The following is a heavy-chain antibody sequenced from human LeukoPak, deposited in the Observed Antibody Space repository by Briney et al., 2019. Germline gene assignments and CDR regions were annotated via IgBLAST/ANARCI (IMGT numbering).Heavy chain of an antibody. V-gene: IGHV1-18*01. CDR3: ARDQYCSSTSCHPWYYYYGMDV. D-gene: IGHD2-2*01. CDR1: GYTFTNYG. CDR2: ISPYSGNT. J-gene: IGHJ6*02. Sequence: ASVKVSCKASGYTFTNYGITWVRQAPGQGLELMGWISPYSGNTNYAQKLQGRVTMTTDTSTSTAYMELRSLRSDDTAVYYCARDQYCSSTSCHPWYYYYGMDVWGQGTTVTVSS.